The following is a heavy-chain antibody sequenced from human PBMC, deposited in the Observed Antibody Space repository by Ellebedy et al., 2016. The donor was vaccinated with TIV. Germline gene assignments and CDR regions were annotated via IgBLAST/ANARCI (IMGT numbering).Heavy chain of an antibody. V-gene: IGHV3-11*01. CDR1: GFIFSDYY. Sequence: GESLKISCAASGFIFSDYYMSWIRQAPGKGLEWVSYISAIGTNIYHADSVKGRFTISRDNAKNSLYLHMNSLRAEDTAVYYCSRLVATIPPSAFDIWGQGTMVTVSS. J-gene: IGHJ3*02. CDR3: SRLVATIPPSAFDI. CDR2: ISAIGTNI. D-gene: IGHD5-12*01.